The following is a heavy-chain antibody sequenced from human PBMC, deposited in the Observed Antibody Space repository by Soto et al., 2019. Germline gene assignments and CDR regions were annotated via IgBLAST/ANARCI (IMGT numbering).Heavy chain of an antibody. CDR2: TYHSGST. Sequence: QLQLQESGSGLVKPSQTLSLTCAVSGGSISSGGYSWSWIRQPPGKGLEWMGYTYHSGSTYYNPSLKSRVTISVDRSKNQFSLKLSSVTAADTAVYYCARSITMVRGVFDYWGQGTLVTVSS. J-gene: IGHJ4*02. V-gene: IGHV4-30-2*01. D-gene: IGHD3-10*01. CDR1: GGSISSGGYS. CDR3: ARSITMVRGVFDY.